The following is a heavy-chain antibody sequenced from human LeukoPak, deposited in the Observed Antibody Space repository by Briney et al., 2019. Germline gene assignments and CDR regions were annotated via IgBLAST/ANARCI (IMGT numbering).Heavy chain of an antibody. CDR1: GFTFSSHA. D-gene: IGHD6-19*01. CDR3: AKDQLPYSSGWRDAFDI. Sequence: GGSLRLSCAASGFTFSSHAMSWVRQAPGKGLEWVSAISGSGGSTYYADSVKGRFTISRDNSKNTLYLQMNSLRAEDTAVYYCAKDQLPYSSGWRDAFDIWGQGTMVTVSS. J-gene: IGHJ3*02. CDR2: ISGSGGST. V-gene: IGHV3-23*01.